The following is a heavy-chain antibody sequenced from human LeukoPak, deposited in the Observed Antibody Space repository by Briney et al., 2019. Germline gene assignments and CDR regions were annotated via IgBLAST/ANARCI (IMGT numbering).Heavy chain of an antibody. CDR3: ARGNHYYDSSGYYYDPFDY. CDR1: GGTFSSYA. CDR2: IIPIFGTA. J-gene: IGHJ4*02. V-gene: IGHV1-69*01. Sequence: GASVKVSCKASGGTFSSYAISWVRQAPGQGLEWMGGIIPIFGTANYAQKFQGRVTITADESTSTAYMELSSLRSEDTAVCYCARGNHYYDSSGYYYDPFDYWGQGTLVTVSS. D-gene: IGHD3-22*01.